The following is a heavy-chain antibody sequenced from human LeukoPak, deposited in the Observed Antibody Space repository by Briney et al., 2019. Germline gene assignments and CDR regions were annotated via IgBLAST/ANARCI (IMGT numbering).Heavy chain of an antibody. CDR3: ARGKGSYSSSWYPFYYYYYGMDV. J-gene: IGHJ6*02. D-gene: IGHD6-13*01. CDR2: IKQDGSEK. V-gene: IGHV3-7*01. Sequence: PGGALRLSCAASGFTFSSYWMSWVRQAPGKGLEWVANIKQDGSEKYYLDSVKGRFTIARDNAKNSLYLQMNSLRAEDTAVYYCARGKGSYSSSWYPFYYYYYGMDVWGQGTTVTVSS. CDR1: GFTFSSYW.